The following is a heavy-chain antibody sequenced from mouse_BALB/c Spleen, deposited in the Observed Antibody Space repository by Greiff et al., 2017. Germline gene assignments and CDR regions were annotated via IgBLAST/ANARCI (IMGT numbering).Heavy chain of an antibody. J-gene: IGHJ3*01. CDR3: ARDGYDEAWFAY. V-gene: IGHV5-4*02. CDR2: ISDGGSYT. Sequence: EVQRVESGGGLVKPGGSLKLSCAASGFTFSDYYMYWVRQTPEKRLEWVATISDGGSYTYYPDSVKGRFTISRDNAKNNLYLQMSSLKSEDTAMYYCARDGYDEAWFAYWGQGTLVTVSA. D-gene: IGHD2-2*01. CDR1: GFTFSDYY.